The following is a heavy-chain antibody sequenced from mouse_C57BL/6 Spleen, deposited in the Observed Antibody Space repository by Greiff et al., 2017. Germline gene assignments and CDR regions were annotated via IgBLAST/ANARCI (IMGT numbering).Heavy chain of an antibody. CDR1: GFTFSDYG. CDR2: FSNLAFSI. Sequence: DVMLVESGGGLVQPGGSLKLSCAASGFTFSDYGMAWVRQAPRKGPEWVAFFSNLAFSIYYADTVTGRFTISRENAKNTLYLEMSSLRSEDTAMYYCARRDSKGAMDYWGQGTSVTVSS. V-gene: IGHV5-15*04. J-gene: IGHJ4*01. CDR3: ARRDSKGAMDY. D-gene: IGHD2-5*01.